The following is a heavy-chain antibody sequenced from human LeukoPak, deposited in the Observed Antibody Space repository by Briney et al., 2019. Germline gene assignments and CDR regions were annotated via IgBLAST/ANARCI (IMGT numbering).Heavy chain of an antibody. CDR2: INPNTGDT. CDR3: ASYPRYSSSPPFDY. Sequence: ASVKVSCKASGHTFTGYYMHWVRQAPGQGLEWMGWINPNTGDTHYAQRFQGRVTMTRDTTINTAYMELNRLTSDDTAVYYCASYPRYSSSPPFDYWGQGTLVTVSS. CDR1: GHTFTGYY. J-gene: IGHJ4*02. D-gene: IGHD6-19*01. V-gene: IGHV1-2*02.